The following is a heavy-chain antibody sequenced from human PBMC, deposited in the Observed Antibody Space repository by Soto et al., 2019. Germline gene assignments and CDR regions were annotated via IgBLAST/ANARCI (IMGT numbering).Heavy chain of an antibody. Sequence: SETLSLTCAVSGYSISGTYYWGWIRQPPGKGLEWIGSIYQSGNTIYNPSLKSRVTMSVDTSKDQFSLELSSVTAADTAVYYCAREYRNYGNWFDPWGQGTLVTVSS. CDR1: GYSISGTYY. V-gene: IGHV4-38-2*02. CDR2: IYQSGNT. D-gene: IGHD4-4*01. CDR3: AREYRNYGNWFDP. J-gene: IGHJ5*02.